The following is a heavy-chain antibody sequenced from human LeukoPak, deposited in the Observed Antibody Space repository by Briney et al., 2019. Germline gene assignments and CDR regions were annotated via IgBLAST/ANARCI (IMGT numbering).Heavy chain of an antibody. CDR3: AIVDTAMDP. D-gene: IGHD5-18*01. CDR1: GFTFSSNH. CDR2: IYSGGTT. J-gene: IGHJ5*02. V-gene: IGHV3-53*01. Sequence: PGGSLRLSCAASGFTFSSNHMSWVRQAPGKGLEWVSVIYSGGTTYYADSVKGRFTISRDNSKNTLYLQMNSLRAEDTAVYYCAIVDTAMDPWGQGTLVIVSS.